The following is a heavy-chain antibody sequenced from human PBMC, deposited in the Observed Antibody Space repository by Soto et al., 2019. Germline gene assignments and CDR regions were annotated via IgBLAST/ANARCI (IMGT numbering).Heavy chain of an antibody. CDR2: INHSGST. Sequence: PSETLSLTCAVYGGSFSGYYWSWIRQPPGKGLEWIGEINHSGSTNYNPSLKSRVTISVDTSKNQFSLKLSSVTAADTAVYYCARGGPWSGYYTLYNWFDPWGQGTLVPVSS. J-gene: IGHJ5*02. V-gene: IGHV4-34*01. D-gene: IGHD3-3*01. CDR1: GGSFSGYY. CDR3: ARGGPWSGYYTLYNWFDP.